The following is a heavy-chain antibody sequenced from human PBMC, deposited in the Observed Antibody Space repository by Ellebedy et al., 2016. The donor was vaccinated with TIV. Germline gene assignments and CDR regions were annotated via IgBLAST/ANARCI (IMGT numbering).Heavy chain of an antibody. J-gene: IGHJ3*02. CDR2: IYYGGTT. D-gene: IGHD2-15*01. Sequence: SETLSLTCTVSGGSISSFYWTWIRQSPGKGLEWIGHIYYGGTTDYNPSLQSRVSISVDTSNNQFSLRLSSVTASDTAVYYCARRSALIDAFAIWGQGTEVTVSS. V-gene: IGHV4-59*08. CDR1: GGSISSFY. CDR3: ARRSALIDAFAI.